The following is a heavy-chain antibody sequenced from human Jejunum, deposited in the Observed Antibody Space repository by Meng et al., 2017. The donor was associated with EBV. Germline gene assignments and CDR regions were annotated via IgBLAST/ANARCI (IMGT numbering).Heavy chain of an antibody. CDR2: VCRSGS. CDR3: VMGYDYAKSGY. CDR1: GGSTQTNIYN. D-gene: IGHD4-17*01. Sequence: LEPAGGGGGEVKAAEALPLDCSVFGGSTQTNIYNGGGIRQPPGEGREWIGTVCRSGSNYNASRKSRVDISVDTSKTQYSLKVNSVQAADTAVYYCVMGYDYAKSGYWGQGILVTVSS. V-gene: IGHV4-39*01. J-gene: IGHJ4*02.